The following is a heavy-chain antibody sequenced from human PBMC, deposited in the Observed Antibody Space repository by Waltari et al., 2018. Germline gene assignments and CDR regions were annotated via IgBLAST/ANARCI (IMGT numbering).Heavy chain of an antibody. V-gene: IGHV3-7*01. CDR3: ARDSSSWYLY. D-gene: IGHD6-13*01. CDR1: GFTFRSYW. J-gene: IGHJ4*02. Sequence: EVQLVESGGGLVQPGGSLRLSCAAYGFTFRSYWMIWVRQAPGKGLEWVANIKQDGSEKYYVDSVKGRFTISRDNAKNSLYLQMNSLRAEDTAVYYCARDSSSWYLYWGQGTLVTVSS. CDR2: IKQDGSEK.